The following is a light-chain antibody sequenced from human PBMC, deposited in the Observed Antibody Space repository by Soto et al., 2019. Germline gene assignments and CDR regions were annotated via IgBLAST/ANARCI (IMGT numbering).Light chain of an antibody. CDR3: QQRSNWPPAIT. V-gene: IGKV3-11*01. CDR2: ETS. CDR1: QNISSH. J-gene: IGKJ5*01. Sequence: EIVLTQSPATLSLSPGDRATLSCRARQNISSHLAWYQQIPGQAPRLLIYETSNRATGIPARFSGSGSGTDFTLTISSLEPEDFAVYYCQQRSNWPPAITFGQGTRLEIK.